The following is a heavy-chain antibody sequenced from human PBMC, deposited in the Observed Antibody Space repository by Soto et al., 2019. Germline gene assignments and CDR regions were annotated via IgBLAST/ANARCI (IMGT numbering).Heavy chain of an antibody. D-gene: IGHD3-10*01. J-gene: IGHJ4*02. CDR3: ARSRSLLWFGELLDY. CDR2: ISGSGGST. CDR1: GFTFSSYA. V-gene: IGHV3-23*01. Sequence: EVQLLESGGGLVQPGGSLRLSCAASGFTFSSYAMSWVRQAPGKGLEWVSAISGSGGSTYYADSVKGRFTISRDNSKNTLYLQMNSLRAEDTAVYYCARSRSLLWFGELLDYWGQGTLVTVSS.